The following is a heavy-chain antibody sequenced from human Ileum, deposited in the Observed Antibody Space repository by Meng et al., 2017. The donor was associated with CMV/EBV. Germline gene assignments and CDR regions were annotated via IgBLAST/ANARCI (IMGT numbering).Heavy chain of an antibody. CDR3: ARRPYLGNWFDP. J-gene: IGHJ5*02. CDR2: IYYSGTT. V-gene: IGHV4-30-4*01. Sequence: SGGSITTSGDFYWSRIRQSPGKGLEWIGHIYYSGTTYYNPSLKSRLTISVDTSSNQFSLKVNSVTATDTAVYYCARRPYLGNWFDPWGQGTLVTVSS. CDR1: GGSITTSGDFY.